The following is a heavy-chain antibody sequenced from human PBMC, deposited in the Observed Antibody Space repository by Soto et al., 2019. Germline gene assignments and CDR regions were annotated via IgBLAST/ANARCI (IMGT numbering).Heavy chain of an antibody. CDR3: ARDGAGAYGLGWFDP. Sequence: QVQLQESGPGLVKPSQTLSLTCTVSGDSISRGGYYWNWIRQHPRKGLEWIGYIYHSGSTNYNPSLKSRVTISVDTSKNQLSLELSSVTAADTAIYYCARDGAGAYGLGWFDPWGQGILVTVSS. V-gene: IGHV4-31*03. CDR2: IYHSGST. CDR1: GDSISRGGYY. D-gene: IGHD2-21*01. J-gene: IGHJ5*02.